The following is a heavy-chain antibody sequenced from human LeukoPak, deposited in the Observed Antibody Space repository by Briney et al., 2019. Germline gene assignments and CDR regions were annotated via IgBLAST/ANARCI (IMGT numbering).Heavy chain of an antibody. Sequence: GGSLRLSCAASGFTFTIYSINWVRQAPGKGLEWVSSISSGSSYIYYADSVKGRFTISRDNSKNTLYLQMNSLRAEDTAVYYCARATPVRFLGDYGMDVWGQGTTVTVSS. V-gene: IGHV3-21*04. CDR2: ISSGSSYI. J-gene: IGHJ6*02. CDR3: ARATPVRFLGDYGMDV. D-gene: IGHD3-3*01. CDR1: GFTFTIYS.